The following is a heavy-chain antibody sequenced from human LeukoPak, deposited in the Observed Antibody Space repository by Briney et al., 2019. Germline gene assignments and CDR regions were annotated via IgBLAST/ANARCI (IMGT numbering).Heavy chain of an antibody. J-gene: IGHJ4*02. V-gene: IGHV1-69*05. D-gene: IGHD6-13*01. CDR2: IIPIFGTA. CDR3: TLVAGGPEIGPQQP. Sequence: SVKVSCKASGGTFSSYAISWVRQAPGQGLEWMGGIIPIFGTANYAQKFQGRVTITTDESTSTAHMELSSLRSEDTAVYYCTLVAGGPEIGPQQPGGQGTLSPSPQ. CDR1: GGTFSSYA.